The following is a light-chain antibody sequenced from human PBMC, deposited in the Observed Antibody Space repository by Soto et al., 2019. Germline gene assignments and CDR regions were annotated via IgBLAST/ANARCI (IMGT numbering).Light chain of an antibody. V-gene: IGKV1-39*01. J-gene: IGKJ1*01. CDR1: LSVTTY. CDR2: AAS. Sequence: DLQMTQSPSSLSASVGDRVTITCRTSLSVTTYLNWYQQKPGKAPKLLIYAASSLQSGVPSRFSGSGSGTDFILTISSLQPEDFATYYCQQSHSIPRTFGQGTKVEIK. CDR3: QQSHSIPRT.